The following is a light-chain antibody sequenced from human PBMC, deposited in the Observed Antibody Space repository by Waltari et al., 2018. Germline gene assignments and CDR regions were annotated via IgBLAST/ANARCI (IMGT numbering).Light chain of an antibody. CDR3: SAAAGGNVVL. CDR2: DVS. J-gene: IGLJ3*02. CDR1: RNDLGAYNY. Sequence: QSALTQPASVSGSPGQSITISCTGTRNDLGAYNYFSWYQQHPGKAPKLMIFDVSGRPSGVSDRFSGSKSDNTASLTISGLQGVDEADYYCSAAAGGNVVLFGGGTKVTVL. V-gene: IGLV2-14*03.